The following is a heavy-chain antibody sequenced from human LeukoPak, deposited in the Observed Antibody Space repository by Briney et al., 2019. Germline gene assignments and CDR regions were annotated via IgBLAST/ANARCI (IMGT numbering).Heavy chain of an antibody. CDR1: GGSISSSSYY. Sequence: SETLSLTCTVSGGSISSSSYYWGWIRQPPGKGLEWIGSIYYSGSTYYNPSLKSRVTISVDTSKNQFSLKLSSVTAADTAVYYCARHKGWLQLTYYFDYWGQGTLVTVSS. D-gene: IGHD5-24*01. J-gene: IGHJ4*02. CDR3: ARHKGWLQLTYYFDY. CDR2: IYYSGST. V-gene: IGHV4-39*01.